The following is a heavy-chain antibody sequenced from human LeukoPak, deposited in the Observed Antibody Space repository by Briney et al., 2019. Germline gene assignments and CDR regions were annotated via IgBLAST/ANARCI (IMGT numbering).Heavy chain of an antibody. V-gene: IGHV3-7*01. D-gene: IGHD6-13*01. Sequence: GGSLRLSCAASGFTFSSYSMNWVRQAPGKGLEWLANIKPDGSVQNYVDSVKGRFTISRDNAKASVFLQMNSLRAEDTAVYYCARPAAGTPGTAYWGQGTLVTVSS. J-gene: IGHJ4*02. CDR2: IKPDGSVQ. CDR3: ARPAAGTPGTAY. CDR1: GFTFSSYS.